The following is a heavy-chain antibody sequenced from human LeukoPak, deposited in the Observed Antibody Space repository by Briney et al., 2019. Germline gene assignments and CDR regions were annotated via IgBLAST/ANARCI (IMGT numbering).Heavy chain of an antibody. CDR2: IYYDGSNI. CDR3: ARDWKTNSFDH. D-gene: IGHD1-1*01. Sequence: GGSLRLSCAASEFTFTTYAMHWVRQAPGKGLEWVAFIYYDGSNIYYADYVKGRFTISRDISKNTLYLQMDSLRAEDTAIYYCARDWKTNSFDHWGQGTLVTVSS. J-gene: IGHJ4*02. CDR1: EFTFTTYA. V-gene: IGHV3-33*01.